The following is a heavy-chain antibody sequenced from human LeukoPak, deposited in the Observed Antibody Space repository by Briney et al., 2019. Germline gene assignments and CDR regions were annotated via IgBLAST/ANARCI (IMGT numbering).Heavy chain of an antibody. V-gene: IGHV3-23*01. Sequence: PGGSLRLSCAASGFTFSSYAMSWVRQAPGKGLEWVSAISGSGGSTYYADSVKGRFTISRDNSKNTLYLQMNSLRAEDTAVYYCATSLLLAGHYPDYWGQGTLVTVSS. J-gene: IGHJ4*02. D-gene: IGHD3-3*02. CDR2: ISGSGGST. CDR1: GFTFSSYA. CDR3: ATSLLLAGHYPDY.